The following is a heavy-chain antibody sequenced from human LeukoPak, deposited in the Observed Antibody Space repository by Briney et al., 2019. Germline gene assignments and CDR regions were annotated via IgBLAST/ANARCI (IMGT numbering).Heavy chain of an antibody. D-gene: IGHD1-26*01. CDR3: ARAISGSYYMWHFDY. CDR2: IYYSGST. Sequence: SETLSLTCTVSGYSISSGSYWGWIRQPPGKGLEWIGYIYYSGSTNYNPSLKSRVTISVDTSKNQFSLKLSSVTAADTAVYYCARAISGSYYMWHFDYWGQGTLVTVSS. CDR1: GYSISSGSY. J-gene: IGHJ4*02. V-gene: IGHV4-59*01.